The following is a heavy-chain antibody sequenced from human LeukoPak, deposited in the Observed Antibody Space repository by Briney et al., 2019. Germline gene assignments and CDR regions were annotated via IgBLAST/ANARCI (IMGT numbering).Heavy chain of an antibody. CDR2: ISSNGGST. J-gene: IGHJ3*02. Sequence: GGSLRLSCAASGFTFSSYAMHWVRQAPGKGLEYVSAISSNGGSTYYANSVKGRFTISRDNSKNTLYLQMGSLRAEDMAVYYCARGPRQYYDSSGYYSPGAFDIWGQGTMVTVSS. CDR1: GFTFSSYA. D-gene: IGHD3-22*01. V-gene: IGHV3-64*01. CDR3: ARGPRQYYDSSGYYSPGAFDI.